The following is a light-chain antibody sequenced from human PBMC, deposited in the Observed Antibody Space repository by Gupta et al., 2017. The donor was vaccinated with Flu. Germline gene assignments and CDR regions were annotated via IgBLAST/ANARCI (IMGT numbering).Light chain of an antibody. V-gene: IGLV1-40*01. J-gene: IGLJ1*01. CDR2: DNS. Sequence: VTISCTASSYNIGAGFNVHWYQQLPGKAPKLLIYDNSNRPSGVPDRFSGSKSGTSASLAINGVQAEDEADYYCQLFDSSLGRDVFGPGTTVTVL. CDR3: QLFDSSLGRDV. CDR1: SYNIGAGFN.